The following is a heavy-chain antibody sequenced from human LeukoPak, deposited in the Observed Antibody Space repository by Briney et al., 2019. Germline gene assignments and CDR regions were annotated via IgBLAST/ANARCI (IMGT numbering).Heavy chain of an antibody. Sequence: ASVKVSCKASGYTFTTYYMQWVRQAPGQGLEWMGIINPSDGSINYAHKFQGRVTMTRDISTSTDYMELTSLTSDDTAMYYCARDNSVGETAWWFDPWGQGTLVTVSS. CDR1: GYTFTTYY. V-gene: IGHV1-46*01. CDR2: INPSDGSI. D-gene: IGHD2-21*02. CDR3: ARDNSVGETAWWFDP. J-gene: IGHJ5*02.